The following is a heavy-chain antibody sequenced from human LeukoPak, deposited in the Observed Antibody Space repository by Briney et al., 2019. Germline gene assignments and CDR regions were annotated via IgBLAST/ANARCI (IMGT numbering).Heavy chain of an antibody. V-gene: IGHV3-30*02. D-gene: IGHD6-25*01. CDR2: IRYDGSNK. CDR3: AKDGRGVRTMAATYYYYYGMDV. Sequence: GGSLRLSCAASGFTFSSYGMHWVRQAPGEGLEWVAFIRYDGSNKYYADSVKGRFTISRDNSKNTLYLQMNSLRAEDTAVYYCAKDGRGVRTMAATYYYYYGMDVWGQGTTVTVSS. J-gene: IGHJ6*02. CDR1: GFTFSSYG.